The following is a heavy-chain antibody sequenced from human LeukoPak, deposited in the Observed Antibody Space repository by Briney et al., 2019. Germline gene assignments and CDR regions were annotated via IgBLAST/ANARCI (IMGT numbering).Heavy chain of an antibody. J-gene: IGHJ6*02. Sequence: GGSLRLSCAASGFTFSSYAMHWVRQAPGKGLEWVAVIAYDGNSKYYADSVQGRFTISRDNSKNTLDLQMNSLRGEDTAVYYCARGHCSGGSCYSVYYYYYGMDVWGRGTTVTVSS. CDR2: IAYDGNSK. V-gene: IGHV3-30-3*01. CDR3: ARGHCSGGSCYSVYYYYYGMDV. D-gene: IGHD2-15*01. CDR1: GFTFSSYA.